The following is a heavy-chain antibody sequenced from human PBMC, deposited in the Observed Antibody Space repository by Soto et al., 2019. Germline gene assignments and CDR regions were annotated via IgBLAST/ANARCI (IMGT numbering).Heavy chain of an antibody. CDR2: INPTSGGT. CDR3: ARGDSTDCSNGVCSFFYNHDMDV. CDR1: GSSFTDYN. V-gene: IGHV1-2*04. Sequence: GASVKVSSKASGSSFTDYNIHWVRQAPGQGLEWLGRINPTSGGTSTAQTFQGWVTMTTDTSISTASMGLTRLTSDDTAIYYCARGDSTDCSNGVCSFFYNHDMDVWGQGTTVTVSS. D-gene: IGHD2-8*01. J-gene: IGHJ6*02.